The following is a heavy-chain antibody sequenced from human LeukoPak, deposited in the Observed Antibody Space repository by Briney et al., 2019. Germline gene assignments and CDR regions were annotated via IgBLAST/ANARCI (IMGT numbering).Heavy chain of an antibody. J-gene: IGHJ4*02. D-gene: IGHD1-26*01. CDR3: ARHRPENSGNYFDY. CDR1: GGSISSSSYY. CDR2: IYYSGST. Sequence: PSETLSLTCTVSGGSISSSSYYWGWIRQPPGKGLEWVGSIYYSGSTYYNPSLKSRVTISVDTSKNQFSLKLSSVTAADTAVYYCARHRPENSGNYFDYWGQGTLVTVSS. V-gene: IGHV4-39*01.